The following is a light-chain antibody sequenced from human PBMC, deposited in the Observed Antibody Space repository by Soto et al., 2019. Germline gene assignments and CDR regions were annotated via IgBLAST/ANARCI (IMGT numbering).Light chain of an antibody. CDR1: QSVSSSY. Sequence: DIVLTQSPGTLSLSPGERATLSCRASQSVSSSYLAWYQQKPGQAPRLLIYGASSRATGIPDRFSGSGSGTDFTLIISRLEPEDFAEYYCQQYGSSPYTFGQGTKVDIK. CDR2: GAS. V-gene: IGKV3-20*01. J-gene: IGKJ2*01. CDR3: QQYGSSPYT.